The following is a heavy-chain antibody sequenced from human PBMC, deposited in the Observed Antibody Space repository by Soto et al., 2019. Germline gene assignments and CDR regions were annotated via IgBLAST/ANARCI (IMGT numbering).Heavy chain of an antibody. V-gene: IGHV3-73*02. Sequence: EVQLVESGGGLVQPGGSLKLSCAASGFTFSGSAMHWVRQASGKGLEWVGRIRSKANSYATAYGASVKGRFTISRDDSKNTAYLQMNSLKTEDTAVYYCTSQGYSYGFVYWGQGTLVTVSS. CDR3: TSQGYSYGFVY. J-gene: IGHJ4*02. CDR2: IRSKANSYAT. D-gene: IGHD5-18*01. CDR1: GFTFSGSA.